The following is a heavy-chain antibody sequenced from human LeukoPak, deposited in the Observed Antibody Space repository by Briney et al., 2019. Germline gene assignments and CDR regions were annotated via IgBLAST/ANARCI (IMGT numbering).Heavy chain of an antibody. CDR3: ARHVNNWNFDY. CDR2: INHSGNT. D-gene: IGHD1-20*01. CDR1: GGSFSGYY. V-gene: IGHV4-34*01. Sequence: SETLSLTCAVYGGSFSGYYWSWIRQPPGKGLEWIGEINHSGNTYYNPSLKSRVTISVDTSKNQFSLKLSSVTAADTAVYYCARHVNNWNFDYWGQGTLVTVSS. J-gene: IGHJ4*02.